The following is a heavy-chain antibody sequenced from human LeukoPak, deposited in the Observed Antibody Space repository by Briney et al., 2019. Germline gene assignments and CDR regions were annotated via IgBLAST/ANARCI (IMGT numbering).Heavy chain of an antibody. Sequence: SETLSLTCTVSGGSISSSSYYWGWIRQPPGKGLEWIVSIYYSGSTYYNPSLKSRVTISVDTSKNQFSLKLSSVTAADTAVYYCYVWGSYRPQGSDYWGQGTLVTVSS. V-gene: IGHV4-39*01. CDR2: IYYSGST. CDR1: GGSISSSSYY. CDR3: YVWGSYRPQGSDY. D-gene: IGHD3-16*02. J-gene: IGHJ4*02.